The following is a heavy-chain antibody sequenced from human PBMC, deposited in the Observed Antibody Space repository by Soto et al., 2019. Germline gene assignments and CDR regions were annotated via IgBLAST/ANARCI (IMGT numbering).Heavy chain of an antibody. CDR2: IRQDGSEK. Sequence: EVQLVESGRALVQPGGSLRLSCASSGFVFSSYWMSWVRQAPGKGLEWLANIRQDGSEKYYVDSVKGRLTISRDNAKNSLYLQMNSLRAEDTAVYYCTTGPGIAAAGTLYYFDYWGQGTLVTVSS. D-gene: IGHD6-13*01. V-gene: IGHV3-7*01. J-gene: IGHJ4*02. CDR1: GFVFSSYW. CDR3: TTGPGIAAAGTLYYFDY.